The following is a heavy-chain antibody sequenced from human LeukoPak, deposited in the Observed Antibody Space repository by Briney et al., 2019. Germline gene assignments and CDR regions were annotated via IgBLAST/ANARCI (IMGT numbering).Heavy chain of an antibody. J-gene: IGHJ3*02. D-gene: IGHD3-22*01. CDR3: ASFTYYYDSSGYYPGAFDI. Sequence: GASVKVSCKASGYTFTSYGISWVRQAPGQGLEWMGWISAYNGNTDYAQKLQGRVTMTTDTSTSTAYMELRSLRSDDTAVYYCASFTYYYDSSGYYPGAFDIWGQGTMVTVSS. V-gene: IGHV1-18*01. CDR1: GYTFTSYG. CDR2: ISAYNGNT.